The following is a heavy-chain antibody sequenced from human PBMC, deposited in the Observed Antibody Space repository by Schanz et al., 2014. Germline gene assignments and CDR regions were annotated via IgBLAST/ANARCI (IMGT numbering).Heavy chain of an antibody. CDR3: ARVHSATYHYNSPGAFDI. J-gene: IGHJ3*02. CDR1: GYIFGSHG. Sequence: QLMQSGSEVRKPGASVKVSCKASGYIFGSHGMTWVRQAPGQGPELMGWINAHTGNTQYAQKLQGRVNMTRDTVTTTVHLELTRLRTDDTAIYYCARVHSATYHYNSPGAFDIWGQGTRVTVSS. V-gene: IGHV1-18*01. CDR2: INAHTGNT. D-gene: IGHD3-10*01.